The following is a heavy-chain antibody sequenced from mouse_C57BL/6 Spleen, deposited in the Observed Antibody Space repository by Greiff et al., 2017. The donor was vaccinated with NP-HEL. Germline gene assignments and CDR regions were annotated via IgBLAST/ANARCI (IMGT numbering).Heavy chain of an antibody. CDR1: GFTFSDYG. CDR3: ARGDYGSRAFDY. V-gene: IGHV5-17*01. J-gene: IGHJ2*01. CDR2: ISSGSSTI. D-gene: IGHD1-1*01. Sequence: EVHLVESGGGLVKPGGSLKLSCAASGFTFSDYGMHWVRQAPEKGLEWVAYISSGSSTIYYADTVKGRFTISRDNAKNTLFLQMTSLRSEDTAMYYCARGDYGSRAFDYWGQGTTLTVSS.